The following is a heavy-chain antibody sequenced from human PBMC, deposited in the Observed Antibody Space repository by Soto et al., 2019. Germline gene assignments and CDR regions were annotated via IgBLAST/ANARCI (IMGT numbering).Heavy chain of an antibody. CDR3: TTDGGYSYVDY. J-gene: IGHJ4*02. CDR2: IKSKTDGGTT. V-gene: IGHV3-15*01. D-gene: IGHD5-18*01. CDR1: GFTFSNAW. Sequence: GGSLRLSXAASGFTFSNAWMSWVRQAPGKGLEWVGRIKSKTDGGTTDYAAPVKGRFTISRDDSKNTLYLQMNSLKTEDAAVYYCTTDGGYSYVDYWGQGTLVTVSS.